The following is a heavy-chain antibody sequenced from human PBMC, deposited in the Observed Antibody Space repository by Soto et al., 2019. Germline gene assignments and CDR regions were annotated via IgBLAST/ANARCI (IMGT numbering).Heavy chain of an antibody. CDR2: INHSGST. D-gene: IGHD3-3*01. Sequence: SETLSLGCTVYGGSFSGYYWSWIRQPPGKGRGWIGEINHSGSTNYNPSLKSRVTISVDTSKNQFSLKLSSVTAADTAVYYCARGGKSDFWSGYYKWYYYYGMDVWGQGTTVT. CDR1: GGSFSGYY. J-gene: IGHJ6*02. CDR3: ARGGKSDFWSGYYKWYYYYGMDV. V-gene: IGHV4-34*01.